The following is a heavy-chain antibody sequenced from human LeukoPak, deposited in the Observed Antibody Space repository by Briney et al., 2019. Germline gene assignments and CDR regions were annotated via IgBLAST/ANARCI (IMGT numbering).Heavy chain of an antibody. J-gene: IGHJ4*02. D-gene: IGHD3-16*01. CDR1: GFTFSEYD. V-gene: IGHV3-21*01. Sequence: PGGSLRLSCSASGFTFSEYDMHWFRQAPGKGPEWVSSISYLSSHIYYGDSVKGRFSISRDNAKNSLYLQMNTLGAEDTAIYYCGRAFPPLRTSSAGDLWGQGILVTVSS. CDR2: ISYLSSHI. CDR3: GRAFPPLRTSSAGDL.